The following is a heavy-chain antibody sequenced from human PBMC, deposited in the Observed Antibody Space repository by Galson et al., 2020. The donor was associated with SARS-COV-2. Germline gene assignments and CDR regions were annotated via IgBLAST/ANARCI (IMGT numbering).Heavy chain of an antibody. CDR1: GFTFSTYS. V-gene: IGHV3-21*01. CDR3: ARAQLRTIFGVVTEALDALEL. D-gene: IGHD3-3*01. CDR2: ISSSSSYI. J-gene: IGHJ3*01. Sequence: GESLKISCAASGFTFSTYSMNWVRQAPGKGLEWVSFISSSSSYIYYADSVKGRFTISSDNAKNSLYLQMNSLRAEDTAVYYCARAQLRTIFGVVTEALDALELWGQGTMGTVSS.